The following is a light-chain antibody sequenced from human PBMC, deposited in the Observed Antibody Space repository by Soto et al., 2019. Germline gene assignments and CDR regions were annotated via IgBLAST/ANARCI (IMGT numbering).Light chain of an antibody. CDR3: AAWDDSLNGYV. CDR2: GNN. V-gene: IGLV1-44*01. CDR1: SSNIGSNT. Sequence: QSVLTQPPSVSGAPGQRVTISCTGSSSNIGSNTVDWYHQLPGTAPKLLIFGNNQRPSGVPERISGSKSGTSASLAISGLQSEDEADYYCAAWDDSLNGYVFGTGTKLTVL. J-gene: IGLJ1*01.